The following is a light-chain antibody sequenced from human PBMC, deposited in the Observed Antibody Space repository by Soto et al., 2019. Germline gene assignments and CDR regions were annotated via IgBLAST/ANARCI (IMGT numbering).Light chain of an antibody. CDR2: GAS. V-gene: IGKV3D-15*01. J-gene: IGKJ4*01. CDR3: QQYYNWPPLT. CDR1: QSVSTN. Sequence: EIVMTQSPATLSVSPGERATLSCRASQSVSTNLAWYQQRPGQAPRLLIYGASTRATGIPARFSGSGSGTDFTLTISSLQSEDFAVYSCQQYYNWPPLTFGGGTKVEIK.